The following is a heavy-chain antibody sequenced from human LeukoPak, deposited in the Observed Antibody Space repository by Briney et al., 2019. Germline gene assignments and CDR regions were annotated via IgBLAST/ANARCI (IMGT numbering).Heavy chain of an antibody. V-gene: IGHV4-59*12. CDR3: ATGDCSGGSCPGASDY. D-gene: IGHD2-15*01. J-gene: IGHJ4*02. CDR2: IYYSGSA. Sequence: SETLSLTCTVSGGSISPYYWSWIRQPPGKGLEWIGYIYYSGSANYNPSLKSRVTIPVDTSKNQFSLKLSSVTAADTAVYYCATGDCSGGSCPGASDYWGQGTLVTVSS. CDR1: GGSISPYY.